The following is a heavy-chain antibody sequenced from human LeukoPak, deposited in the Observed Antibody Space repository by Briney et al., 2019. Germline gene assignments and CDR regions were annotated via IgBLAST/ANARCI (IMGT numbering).Heavy chain of an antibody. CDR3: AREPPTTIFGVVKHYFDY. CDR1: GFTFSRYA. J-gene: IGHJ4*02. Sequence: GGSLRLSCAASGFTFSRYAMHWVRQAPGKGLEWVAVLSYDGSDQSHADSVKGRLTISRDNSNNTLYLQMNSLRAEDTAVYYCAREPPTTIFGVVKHYFDYWGQGTLVTVSS. CDR2: LSYDGSDQ. V-gene: IGHV3-30-3*01. D-gene: IGHD3-3*01.